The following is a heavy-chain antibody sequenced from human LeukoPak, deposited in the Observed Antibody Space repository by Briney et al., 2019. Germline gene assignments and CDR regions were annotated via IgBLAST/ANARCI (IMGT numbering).Heavy chain of an antibody. CDR2: INPSGGST. V-gene: IGHV1-46*01. J-gene: IGHJ6*02. Sequence: GASVKVSCKASGYTFTSYYMHWVRQAPGQGLEWMGIINPSGGSTSYAQKFQGRVTMTRDTSTSTVYMELSSLRSEDTAVYYCARGCGIQLWFGVCPYGMDVWGQGTTVTVSS. CDR3: ARGCGIQLWFGVCPYGMDV. D-gene: IGHD5-18*01. CDR1: GYTFTSYY.